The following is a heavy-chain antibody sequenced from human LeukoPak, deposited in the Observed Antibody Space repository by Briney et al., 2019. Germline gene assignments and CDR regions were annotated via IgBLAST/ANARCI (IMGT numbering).Heavy chain of an antibody. Sequence: GGSLRLSCAASGFTFSDSAMEWVRQASGKGLEWVGRIRSKVNSYATAYAASVKGRFTISRDDSKNTAYLQMNSLKTEDTAVYYCTRDQGYGDYDYFDYWGQGTLVTVSS. CDR2: IRSKVNSYAT. J-gene: IGHJ4*02. V-gene: IGHV3-73*01. CDR3: TRDQGYGDYDYFDY. D-gene: IGHD4-17*01. CDR1: GFTFSDSA.